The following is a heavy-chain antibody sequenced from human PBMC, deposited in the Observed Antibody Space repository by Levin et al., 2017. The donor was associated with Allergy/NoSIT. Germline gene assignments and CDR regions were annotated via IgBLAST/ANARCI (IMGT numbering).Heavy chain of an antibody. J-gene: IGHJ3*02. CDR3: ARAQRLYYDGSANIDAFDI. Sequence: SQTLSLTCAVSGGSISSGGYSWNWIRQPPGKGLEWIGYIYHSGSTYYNPSLKSRVTISVHRSKNQFSLKLSSVTAADTAVYYCARAQRLYYDGSANIDAFDIWGQGTMVTVSS. V-gene: IGHV4-30-2*01. CDR2: IYHSGST. CDR1: GGSISSGGYS. D-gene: IGHD3-22*01.